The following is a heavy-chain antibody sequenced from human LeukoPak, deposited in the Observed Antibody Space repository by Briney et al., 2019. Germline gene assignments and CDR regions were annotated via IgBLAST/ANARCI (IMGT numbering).Heavy chain of an antibody. Sequence: ASVKVSCKASGYTFTGYYMHWVRQAPGQGLEWMGWINPNSGGTNYAQKFQGRVTMTRDTSISTAYMELSRLRSDDTAVYYCVRGSKYYYDSSGYLAHWGQGTLVTVSS. D-gene: IGHD3-22*01. CDR3: VRGSKYYYDSSGYLAH. V-gene: IGHV1-2*02. CDR2: INPNSGGT. J-gene: IGHJ4*02. CDR1: GYTFTGYY.